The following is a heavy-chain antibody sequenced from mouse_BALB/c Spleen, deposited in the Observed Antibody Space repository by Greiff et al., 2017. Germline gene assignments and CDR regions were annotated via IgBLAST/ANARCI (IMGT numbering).Heavy chain of an antibody. CDR1: GFTFSSYG. D-gene: IGHD2-2*01. V-gene: IGHV5-6-3*01. CDR2: INSNGGST. CDR3: ARDGYGYDVGYYFDY. J-gene: IGHJ2*01. Sequence: EVQRVESGGGLVQPGGSLKLSCAASGFTFSSYGMSWVRQTPDKRLELVATINSNGGSTYYPDSVKGRFTISRDNAKNTLYLQMSSLKSEDTAMYYCARDGYGYDVGYYFDYWGQGTTLTVSS.